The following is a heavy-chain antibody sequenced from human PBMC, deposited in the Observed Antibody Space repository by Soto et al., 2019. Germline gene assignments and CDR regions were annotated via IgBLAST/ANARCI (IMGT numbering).Heavy chain of an antibody. Sequence: TWETLSLTCAVSGGSISSSNWWSWVRQPPGKGLEWIGEIYHSGSTNYNPSLKSRVTISVDKSKNQFSLKLSSVTAADTAVYYCASSIVVVPAAIPEGAFDIWGQGTMVTVSS. V-gene: IGHV4-4*02. CDR2: IYHSGST. D-gene: IGHD2-2*02. CDR3: ASSIVVVPAAIPEGAFDI. J-gene: IGHJ3*02. CDR1: GGSISSSNW.